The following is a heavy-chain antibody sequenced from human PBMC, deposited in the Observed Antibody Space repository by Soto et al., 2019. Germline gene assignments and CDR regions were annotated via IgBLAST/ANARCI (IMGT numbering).Heavy chain of an antibody. V-gene: IGHV3-23*01. D-gene: IGHD2-15*01. J-gene: IGHJ4*02. CDR3: AKDPRDIVVVVAAPFFDY. CDR2: ISGSGGST. Sequence: GGSVRLSCAASGFTFSSYAMSWVRQAPGKGLEWVSAISGSGGSTYYADSVKGRFTISRDNSKNTLYLQMNSLRAEDTAVYYCAKDPRDIVVVVAAPFFDYWGQGTLVTVSS. CDR1: GFTFSSYA.